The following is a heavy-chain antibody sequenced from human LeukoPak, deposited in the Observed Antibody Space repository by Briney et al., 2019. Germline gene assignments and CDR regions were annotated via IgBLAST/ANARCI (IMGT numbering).Heavy chain of an antibody. Sequence: ASVKVSCKASGYTFTSYGISWVRQAPGQGLEWMGWISAYNGNTNYAQKVQGRVTMTTDTSTSTAYMELWSLRSDDTAVYYCARGELCFGELLQDYWVQGTLVTVSS. J-gene: IGHJ4*02. D-gene: IGHD3-10*01. CDR2: ISAYNGNT. V-gene: IGHV1-18*04. CDR1: GYTFTSYG. CDR3: ARGELCFGELLQDY.